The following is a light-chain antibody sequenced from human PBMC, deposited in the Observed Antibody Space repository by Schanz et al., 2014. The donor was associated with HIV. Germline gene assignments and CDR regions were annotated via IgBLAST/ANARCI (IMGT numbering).Light chain of an antibody. CDR3: QQYGSSPPLT. CDR2: GAS. J-gene: IGKJ4*01. V-gene: IGKV3-20*01. CDR1: HSVSSD. Sequence: EIVLTQSPGTLSLSPGERATLSCRASHSVSSDLAWYQQKPGQAPRLLIYGASSRATGIPDRFSGSGSGTDCTLTISRLEPEDFAVYYCQQYGSSPPLTFGGGTKVEIK.